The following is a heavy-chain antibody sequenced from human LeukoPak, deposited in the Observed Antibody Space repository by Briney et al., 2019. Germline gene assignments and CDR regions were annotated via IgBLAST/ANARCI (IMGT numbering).Heavy chain of an antibody. CDR3: ARDQYDSSGYFDY. CDR1: GGTFSSYA. Sequence: SVKVSCEASGGTFSSYAISWVRQAPGQGLEWVGRTIPILGITNYAQKFQGRVTITADKSTSTAYMELSSLRSEDTAVYYCARDQYDSSGYFDYWGQGTLVTVSS. V-gene: IGHV1-69*04. J-gene: IGHJ4*02. D-gene: IGHD3-22*01. CDR2: TIPILGIT.